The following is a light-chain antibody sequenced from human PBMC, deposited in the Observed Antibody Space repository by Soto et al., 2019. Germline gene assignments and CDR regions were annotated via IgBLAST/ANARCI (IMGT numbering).Light chain of an antibody. CDR1: QSLTNSF. V-gene: IGKV3-20*01. CDR3: QQYGTSEII. CDR2: DTS. J-gene: IGKJ5*01. Sequence: EIVLTQSPGTLSLSPGERATLSFRASQSLTNSFIAWYQQKPGQAPRLLIYDTSSRATGIPDRFSGSGSGTDFTLTISRLEPEDFAAFFCQQYGTSEIIFGQGTRLEIK.